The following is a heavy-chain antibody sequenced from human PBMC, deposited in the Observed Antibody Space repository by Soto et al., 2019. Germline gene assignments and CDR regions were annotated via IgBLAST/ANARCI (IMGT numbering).Heavy chain of an antibody. Sequence: QVQLQESGPGLVKPSETLSLTCTVSGGSISSYYWSWIRQPPGKGLEWIGYIYYSGSTNYNPSLKSRVTISVDTSKNQFSLKLSSVTAADTAVYYCARDCYNRVYDYWGQGTLVTVSS. CDR2: IYYSGST. CDR1: GGSISSYY. CDR3: ARDCYNRVYDY. J-gene: IGHJ4*02. D-gene: IGHD2-15*01. V-gene: IGHV4-59*01.